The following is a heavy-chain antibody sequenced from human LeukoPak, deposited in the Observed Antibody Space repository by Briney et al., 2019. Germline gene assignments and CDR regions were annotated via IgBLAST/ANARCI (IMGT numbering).Heavy chain of an antibody. Sequence: GGTLRLSCAASGFTFSSYGMSWVRQAPGKGLEWVSAISGSGGSTYYADSVKGRFAISRDNSKNTLYLQMNSLRAEDTAVYYCAKRAHGSGSYSPNNWFDPWGQGTLVTVSS. D-gene: IGHD3-10*01. CDR3: AKRAHGSGSYSPNNWFDP. CDR1: GFTFSSYG. V-gene: IGHV3-23*01. CDR2: ISGSGGST. J-gene: IGHJ5*02.